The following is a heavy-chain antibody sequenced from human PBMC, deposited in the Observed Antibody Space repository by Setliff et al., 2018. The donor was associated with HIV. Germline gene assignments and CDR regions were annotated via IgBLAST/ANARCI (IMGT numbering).Heavy chain of an antibody. D-gene: IGHD3-3*01. J-gene: IGHJ4*02. Sequence: GASVKVSCKASGFIFTDYQIHWVRQAPGQGLEWMGRFNPNSRVTNSPQKFQGRVTMTRDTSINTAYVELSRLTSDDTAFYYCAREPTGDFWSGYSSRGLDYWGQGTLVT. V-gene: IGHV1-2*06. CDR1: GFIFTDYQ. CDR2: FNPNSRVT. CDR3: AREPTGDFWSGYSSRGLDY.